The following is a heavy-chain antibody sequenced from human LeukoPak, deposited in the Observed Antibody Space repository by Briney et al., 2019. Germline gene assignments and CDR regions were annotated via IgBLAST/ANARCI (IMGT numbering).Heavy chain of an antibody. CDR3: ARAFLGAAAGRGWFDP. CDR1: GDSVSSNSAA. V-gene: IGHV6-1*01. J-gene: IGHJ5*02. D-gene: IGHD6-13*01. Sequence: SQTLSLTCAISGDSVSSNSAAWDWIRQSPSRGLEWLGRTYYRSKWYNDYAVSVKSRITINPDTSKNQFSLQLNSVTPEDTAVYYCARAFLGAAAGRGWFDPWGQGTLVTVSS. CDR2: TYYRSKWYN.